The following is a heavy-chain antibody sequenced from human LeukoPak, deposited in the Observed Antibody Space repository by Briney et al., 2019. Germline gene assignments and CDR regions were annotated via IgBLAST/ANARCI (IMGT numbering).Heavy chain of an antibody. CDR2: ISSSSSYI. V-gene: IGHV3-21*01. D-gene: IGHD3-10*01. J-gene: IGHJ4*02. CDR1: GFTFSSYS. CDR3: ARDPTPFDRGAEQNDY. Sequence: GGSLRLSCAASGFTFSSYSMNWVRQAPGKGLEWVSSISSSSSYIYYADSVKGRFTISRDNAKNSLYLQMNSLRAEDTAVYYCARDPTPFDRGAEQNDYWGQGTLVTVSS.